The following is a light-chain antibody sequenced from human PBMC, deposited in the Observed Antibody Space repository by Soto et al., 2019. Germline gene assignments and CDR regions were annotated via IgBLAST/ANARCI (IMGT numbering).Light chain of an antibody. J-gene: IGKJ4*01. Sequence: PGRRATLTCKSHQSVTGSYLAWYQQRPGQAPRLLIYGASSRATGIPDRFSGSGSGTDFTLTISRLQPEDFSTYYCQQSYSTPFTFGGGTKVDI. CDR1: QSVTGSY. V-gene: IGKV3-20*01. CDR2: GAS. CDR3: QQSYSTPFT.